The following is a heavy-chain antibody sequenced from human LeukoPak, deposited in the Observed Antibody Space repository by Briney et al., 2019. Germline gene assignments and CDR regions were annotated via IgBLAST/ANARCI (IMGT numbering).Heavy chain of an antibody. V-gene: IGHV3-7*01. CDR3: ARDGSYQGRGFDY. J-gene: IGHJ4*02. D-gene: IGHD1-26*01. CDR1: GFTFSSYW. Sequence: GGSLRLSCAVSGFTFSSYWMSWFRQAPGKGLEWVANIKQDGSEKHYVDSLKGRFTISRDNAKNSLYLQMNSLRAEDTAVYYCARDGSYQGRGFDYWGLGTLVTVSS. CDR2: IKQDGSEK.